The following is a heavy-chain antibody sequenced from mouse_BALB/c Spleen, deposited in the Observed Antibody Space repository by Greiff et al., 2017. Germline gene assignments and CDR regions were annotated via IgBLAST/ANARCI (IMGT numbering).Heavy chain of an antibody. J-gene: IGHJ2*01. CDR3: ARLNWPYYFDY. CDR1: GFTFSSYT. CDR2: ISNGGGST. Sequence: DVMLVESGGGLVQPGGSLKLSCAASGFTFSSYTMSWVRQTPEKRLEWVAYISNGGGSTYYPDTVKGRFTISRDNAKNTLYLQMSSLKSEDTAMYYCARLNWPYYFDYWGQGTTLTVSS. V-gene: IGHV5-12-2*01. D-gene: IGHD4-1*02.